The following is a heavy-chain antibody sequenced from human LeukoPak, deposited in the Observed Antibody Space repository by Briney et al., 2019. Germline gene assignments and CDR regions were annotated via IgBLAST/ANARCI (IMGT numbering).Heavy chain of an antibody. CDR2: INSDGSTT. CDR3: ARGYRTITL. CDR1: GFTFSSHW. J-gene: IGHJ4*02. Sequence: PGGSLRLSCAASGFTFSSHWMHWVRQAPGKGLVWVSRINSDGSTTGYADSVKGRFTISRDNAKNSLYLQMSSLRAEDTAVYYCARGYRTITLWGQGTLVTVSS. D-gene: IGHD2-2*01. V-gene: IGHV3-74*01.